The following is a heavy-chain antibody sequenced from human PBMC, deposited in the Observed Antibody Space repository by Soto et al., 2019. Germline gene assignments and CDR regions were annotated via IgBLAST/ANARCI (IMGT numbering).Heavy chain of an antibody. V-gene: IGHV1-69*06. CDR3: ARGYSSSYYYYYGMDV. CDR1: GGTFSSYA. Sequence: SVKVSCKASGGTFSSYAISWVRQVPGQGLEWMGGIIPIFGTANYAQKFQGRVTITADKSTSTAYMELSSLRSEDTAVYYCARGYSSSYYYYYGMDVWGQGTTVTVSS. D-gene: IGHD6-13*01. J-gene: IGHJ6*02. CDR2: IIPIFGTA.